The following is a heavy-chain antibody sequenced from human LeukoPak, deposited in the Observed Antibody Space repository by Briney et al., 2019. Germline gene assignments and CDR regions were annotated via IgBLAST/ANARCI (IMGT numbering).Heavy chain of an antibody. V-gene: IGHV3-48*01. D-gene: IGHD1-14*01. J-gene: IGHJ5*02. CDR1: GLTFSTYS. CDR2: ISSDSGTR. Sequence: PGGSLRLSCGASGLTFSTYSMNWVRQAPGKGLEWVPYISSDSGTRYYADSVKGRFTISRDNAKNSLYLQMNSLRAEDTAVYYCARAAQPGFDPWGQGTLVTVSS. CDR3: ARAAQPGFDP.